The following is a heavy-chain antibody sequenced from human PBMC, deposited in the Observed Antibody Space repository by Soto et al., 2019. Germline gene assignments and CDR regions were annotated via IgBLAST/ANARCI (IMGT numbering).Heavy chain of an antibody. V-gene: IGHV3-15*07. J-gene: IGHJ4*02. D-gene: IGHD3-16*01. CDR3: TTDTVCDY. CDR2: IKSIPDGGTA. Sequence: SLRLSCAASGSTFSKTWMNWVRQAPGKGLEWVGRIKSIPDGGTADYAAPLKGRFTISRDDSKNTLFLQMNSLKTEDTAVYYCTTDTVCDYWGQGTLVTVSS. CDR1: GSTFSKTW.